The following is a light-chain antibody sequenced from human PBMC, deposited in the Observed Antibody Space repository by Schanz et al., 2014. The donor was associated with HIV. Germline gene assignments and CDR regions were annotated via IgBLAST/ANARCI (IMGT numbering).Light chain of an antibody. J-gene: IGLJ3*02. V-gene: IGLV2-14*01. CDR2: DVS. CDR1: SSDIGAFDY. Sequence: QSALTQPRSVSGSPGQSVTISCTGTSSDIGAFDYVSWYQQHPGKAPKLMIYDVSNRPSGVSNRFSGSKSGNTASLTISGLQAEDEADYYCSSYTSSSPWVFGGGTKLTVL. CDR3: SSYTSSSPWV.